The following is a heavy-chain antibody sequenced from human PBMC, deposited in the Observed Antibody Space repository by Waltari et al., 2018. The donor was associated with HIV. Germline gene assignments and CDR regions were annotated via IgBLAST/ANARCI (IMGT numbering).Heavy chain of an antibody. D-gene: IGHD6-19*01. J-gene: IGHJ4*02. CDR2: IFYSGNT. CDR1: GGSISSRDYY. CDR3: ARQWLALYFDY. Sequence: HLQVHESCPGPPKPSAPLSLPSTALGGSISSRDYYWGWIRQPPGKGLEWIGIIFYSGNTYSNPSLKSRVTISVDTSKSQFSLNLSSVTAADTAVYYCARQWLALYFDYWGQGTLVTVSS. V-gene: IGHV4-39*07.